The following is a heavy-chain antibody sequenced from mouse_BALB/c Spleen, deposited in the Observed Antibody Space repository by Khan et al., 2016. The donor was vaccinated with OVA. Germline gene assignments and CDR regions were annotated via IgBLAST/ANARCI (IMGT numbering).Heavy chain of an antibody. V-gene: IGHV1-81*01. CDR2: IYPGSDNA. D-gene: IGHD2-3*01. J-gene: IGHJ2*01. CDR3: ARGDGYYVYFDY. Sequence: QVQLQQSGPELVKPGASVKMSCKASGYTFTYYVITWVKQRTGQGLEWIGEIYPGSDNAYYNERFKGKATLTADKSSNTTCMQLSSLTSEDSAVYFCARGDGYYVYFDYWGQGTTLTVSS. CDR1: GYTFTYYV.